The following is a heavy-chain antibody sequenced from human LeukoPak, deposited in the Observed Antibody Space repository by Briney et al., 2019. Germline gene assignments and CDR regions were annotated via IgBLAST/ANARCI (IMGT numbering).Heavy chain of an antibody. CDR3: ARGRSSGWTNYFDY. CDR1: GGSFSGYY. D-gene: IGHD6-19*01. CDR2: INHSGST. Sequence: PSETLSLTCAVYGGSFSGYYWSWIRQPPGKGLEWIGEINHSGSTNYNPSLKSRVTISVDTSKNQFSLKLSSVTAADTAVYYCARGRSSGWTNYFDYWGQETLVTVSS. J-gene: IGHJ4*02. V-gene: IGHV4-34*01.